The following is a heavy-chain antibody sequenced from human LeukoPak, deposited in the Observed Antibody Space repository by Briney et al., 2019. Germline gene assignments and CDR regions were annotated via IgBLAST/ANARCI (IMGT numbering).Heavy chain of an antibody. D-gene: IGHD2-21*02. CDR2: LSRDGSDK. V-gene: IGHV3-30*03. CDR3: ATATGGDAGGDYYYYYGMDV. J-gene: IGHJ6*02. Sequence: GGSLRLSCAASGFTFSSYGMHWVRQAPGKGLEWVAILSRDGSDKYYAGSVKGRFTISRDKSKNTLYLQMNSLRAEDTAVYYCATATGGDAGGDYYYYYGMDVWGQGTTVTVSS. CDR1: GFTFSSYG.